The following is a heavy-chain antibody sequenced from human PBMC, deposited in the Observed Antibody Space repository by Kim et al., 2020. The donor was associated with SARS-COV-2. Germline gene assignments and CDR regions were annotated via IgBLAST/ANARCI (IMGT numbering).Heavy chain of an antibody. D-gene: IGHD3-10*01. CDR3: ARDRGFGELLDY. V-gene: IGHV4-30-4*01. J-gene: IGHJ4*02. CDR1: GGSISSGDYY. Sequence: SETLSLTCTVSGGSISSGDYYWSWIRQPPGKGLEWIGYIYYSGSTYYNPSLKSRVTISVDTSKNQFSLKLSSVTAADTAVYYCARDRGFGELLDYWGQGTQVTVSS. CDR2: IYYSGST.